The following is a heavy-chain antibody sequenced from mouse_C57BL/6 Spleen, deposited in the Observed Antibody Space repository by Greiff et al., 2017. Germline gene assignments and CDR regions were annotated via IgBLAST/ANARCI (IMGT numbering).Heavy chain of an antibody. J-gene: IGHJ4*01. D-gene: IGHD2-3*01. Sequence: EVQLVESGGGLVKPGGSLKLSCAASGFPFSDYGMHWVRQAPEKGLEWVAYISSGSSTIYYADTVKGRFTISRDNAKNTLFLQMTSLRSEDTAMYYCARGYYVDYYAMDYWGQGTSVTVSS. CDR2: ISSGSSTI. CDR3: ARGYYVDYYAMDY. CDR1: GFPFSDYG. V-gene: IGHV5-17*01.